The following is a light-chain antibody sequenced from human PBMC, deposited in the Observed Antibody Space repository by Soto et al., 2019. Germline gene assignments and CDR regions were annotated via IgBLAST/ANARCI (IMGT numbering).Light chain of an antibody. V-gene: IGKV2-30*01. CDR3: MQGSYWPRT. Sequence: VMTQSPLSLPVTLGQPASISCRSSQSLLYTDGNTYLSWFQQRPGQSPRRLIYEVSNRDSGVPDRFSGSGSGTDFTLKISRVEAEDVGVYYCMQGSYWPRTFGPGTKVEIK. CDR1: QSLLYTDGNTY. J-gene: IGKJ1*01. CDR2: EVS.